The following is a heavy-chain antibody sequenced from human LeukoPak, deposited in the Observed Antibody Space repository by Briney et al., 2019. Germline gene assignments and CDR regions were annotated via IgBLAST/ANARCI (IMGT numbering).Heavy chain of an antibody. J-gene: IGHJ4*02. Sequence: PGGSLRLSCAASGFTFSSYEMNWVRQAPGKGLEWVSSISSSGSTIYYADSVKGRFTISRDNAKNSLYLQMNSLRAEDTAVYYCARVRVNRYYDSRFDYWGQGTLVTVSS. D-gene: IGHD3-22*01. CDR1: GFTFSSYE. CDR3: ARVRVNRYYDSRFDY. CDR2: ISSSGSTI. V-gene: IGHV3-48*03.